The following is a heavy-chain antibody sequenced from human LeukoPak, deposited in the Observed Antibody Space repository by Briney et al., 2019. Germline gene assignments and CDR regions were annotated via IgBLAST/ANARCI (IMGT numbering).Heavy chain of an antibody. CDR1: GGSISSYS. J-gene: IGHJ6*03. Sequence: SETLSLTCTVSGGSISSYSWSWVRQPAGKGLEWIGRVFTSGTTNYNPSLKSRVTMSVDTSKDQFSLKLSSVTAADTAVYYCARVISGTTNVNYYYCMDVWGKGTTVTVSS. V-gene: IGHV4-4*07. CDR2: VFTSGTT. CDR3: ARVISGTTNVNYYYCMDV. D-gene: IGHD1-7*01.